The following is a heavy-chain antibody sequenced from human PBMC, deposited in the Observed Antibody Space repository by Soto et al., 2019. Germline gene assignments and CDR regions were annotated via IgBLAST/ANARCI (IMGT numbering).Heavy chain of an antibody. J-gene: IGHJ4*02. CDR2: ISYDGSNK. V-gene: IGHV3-30*18. CDR3: AKDDVMTTVTTRGFDY. CDR1: GFTFSSYG. Sequence: QVQLVESGGGVVQPGRSLRLSCAASGFTFSSYGMHWVRQAPGKGLEWVAVISYDGSNKYYADSVKGRLTISRDNSKXXLYLQMNSLRAEDTAVYYCAKDDVMTTVTTRGFDYWGQGTMVTVSS. D-gene: IGHD4-17*01.